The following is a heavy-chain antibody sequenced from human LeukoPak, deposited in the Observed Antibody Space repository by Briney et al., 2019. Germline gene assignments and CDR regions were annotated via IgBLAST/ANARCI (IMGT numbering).Heavy chain of an antibody. Sequence: GGSLRLSCAASGFTFSSYSMNWVRQAPGKGLEWVSSISSSSSYLYYADPVKGRFTISRDNAKNSLYLQMNSLRAEDTAVYYCATESTSFYCMDVWGQGTTVTVSS. CDR3: ATESTSFYCMDV. CDR1: GFTFSSYS. V-gene: IGHV3-21*01. CDR2: ISSSSSYL. J-gene: IGHJ6*02. D-gene: IGHD2-2*01.